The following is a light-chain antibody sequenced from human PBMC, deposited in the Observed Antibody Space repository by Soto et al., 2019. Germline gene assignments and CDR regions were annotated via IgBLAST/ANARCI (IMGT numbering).Light chain of an antibody. J-gene: IGLJ1*01. Sequence: QSALTQPASVSGSPGQSITISCTGTSSDVGSYNLVSWYQQHPGKAPKLMMYEGSKRPSGVSNRFSGSKSGNTASLTISGLQAEDEADYYCCSYAGSSTFYVFGTGTQLTVL. CDR1: SSDVGSYNL. CDR3: CSYAGSSTFYV. V-gene: IGLV2-23*03. CDR2: EGS.